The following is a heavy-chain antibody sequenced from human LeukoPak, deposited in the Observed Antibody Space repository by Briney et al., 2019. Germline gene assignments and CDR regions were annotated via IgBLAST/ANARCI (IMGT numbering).Heavy chain of an antibody. Sequence: GGSLRLSCAASGFTFSTFAMHWVRLSPGEGLEWVSSITGSGPYMLYADSVKHRFTISRDNTKNLLYLEMNSLRAEDTAMYFCVRDVGAVRGEVYFDYWGQGTLVTVSS. CDR1: GFTFSTFA. J-gene: IGHJ4*02. CDR2: ITGSGPYM. V-gene: IGHV3-21*06. D-gene: IGHD3-10*01. CDR3: VRDVGAVRGEVYFDY.